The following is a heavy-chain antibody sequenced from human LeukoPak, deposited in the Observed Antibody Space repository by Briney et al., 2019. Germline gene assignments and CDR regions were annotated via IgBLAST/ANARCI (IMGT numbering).Heavy chain of an antibody. J-gene: IGHJ4*02. Sequence: HPGGSLRLSCTASGFTFSSYAMNWVRQAPGRGLEWVSAVDRSSDSTYYAESVKGRFTVSRDNSKSTLFLEMNSLRAEDTAVYYCAKDPPRGDGYQPNFFDSWGQGTLVIVSS. CDR3: AKDPPRGDGYQPNFFDS. D-gene: IGHD5-24*01. CDR2: VDRSSDST. CDR1: GFTFSSYA. V-gene: IGHV3-23*01.